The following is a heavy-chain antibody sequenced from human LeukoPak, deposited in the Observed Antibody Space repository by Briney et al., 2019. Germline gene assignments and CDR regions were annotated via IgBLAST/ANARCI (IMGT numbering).Heavy chain of an antibody. CDR2: IYSGGNT. J-gene: IGHJ5*02. CDR1: GFSVSYSY. D-gene: IGHD1-26*01. Sequence: GGSLRLSCAASGFSVSYSYMSWVCQAPGMGLEWVSVIYSGGNTHYADSVRGRFTLSRDTSENTLNLQMNSLITDDTGVYYCTRLYAGSHLWGQGTRVTVSS. V-gene: IGHV3-66*02. CDR3: TRLYAGSHL.